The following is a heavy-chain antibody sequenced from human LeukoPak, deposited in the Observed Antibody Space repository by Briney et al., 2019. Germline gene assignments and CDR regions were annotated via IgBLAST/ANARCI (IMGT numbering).Heavy chain of an antibody. D-gene: IGHD3-10*01. CDR3: ARVLPYYYGSGTVYYYYYYMDV. CDR1: GYTFTSYD. CDR2: VNTNSGNT. Sequence: ASVTLSFKASGYTFTSYDINWVRQATGPGLEWMGWVNTNSGNTGYAQKFQGRVTMTRNTSISTAYMELSSLRSEDTAVYYCARVLPYYYGSGTVYYYYYYMDVWGKGTTVTISS. V-gene: IGHV1-8*01. J-gene: IGHJ6*03.